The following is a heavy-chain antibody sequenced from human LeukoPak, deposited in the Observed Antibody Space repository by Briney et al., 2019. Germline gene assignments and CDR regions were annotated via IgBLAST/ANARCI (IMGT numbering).Heavy chain of an antibody. CDR1: GYTFTGYY. CDR2: INPNSGGT. V-gene: IGHV1-2*02. Sequence: GASVKVSCKASGYTFTGYYMHWVRQAPGQGLEWMGWINPNSGGTNYAQKFQGRVTITTDESTSTAYMELSSLRSEDTAVYYCARDRGLEGWGQGTLVTVSS. CDR3: ARDRGLEG. D-gene: IGHD3/OR15-3a*01. J-gene: IGHJ4*02.